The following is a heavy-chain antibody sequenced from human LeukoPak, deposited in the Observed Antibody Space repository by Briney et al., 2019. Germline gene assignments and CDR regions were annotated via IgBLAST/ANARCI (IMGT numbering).Heavy chain of an antibody. Sequence: GGSLRLSCAASGFTVSSNYMSWVRQAPGKGLEWVSSISSGSSYIYYADSVKGRFTISRDNAKNSLYLQMNSLRAEDTAVYYCARDGVYIRNAFDIWGQGTMVTVSS. J-gene: IGHJ3*02. CDR1: GFTVSSNY. V-gene: IGHV3-21*01. D-gene: IGHD2-8*01. CDR2: ISSGSSYI. CDR3: ARDGVYIRNAFDI.